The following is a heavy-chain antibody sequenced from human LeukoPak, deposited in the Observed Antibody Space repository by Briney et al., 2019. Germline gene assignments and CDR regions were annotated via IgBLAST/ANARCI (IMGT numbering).Heavy chain of an antibody. CDR2: ISASGDRT. CDR1: RFTFSTYA. V-gene: IGHV3-23*01. CDR3: AKESSGGWPFDY. Sequence: SGGSLRLSCAASRFTFSTYAMSWVRQAPGKGLEWVSGISASGDRTYYADSVKGRFTISRDNSKNTLYLQMNSLGAEDTAVYYCAKESSGGWPFDYWGQGTLVTVSS. D-gene: IGHD6-19*01. J-gene: IGHJ4*02.